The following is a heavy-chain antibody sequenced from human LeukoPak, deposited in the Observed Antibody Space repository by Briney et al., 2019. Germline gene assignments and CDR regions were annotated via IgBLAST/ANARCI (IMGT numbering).Heavy chain of an antibody. J-gene: IGHJ4*02. V-gene: IGHV1-46*01. CDR3: ARGGPQWLVLRKRFYFDS. CDR1: GYTFTSYY. Sequence: VASVKVSCKSSGYTFTSYYIHWVRQAPGQGLEWMGIISPSGGGTGYAQNFQGRVTMTRDTSTSTVYMELSSLRSEDTAVYCCARGGPQWLVLRKRFYFDSWGQGTLVTVSS. CDR2: ISPSGGGT. D-gene: IGHD6-19*01.